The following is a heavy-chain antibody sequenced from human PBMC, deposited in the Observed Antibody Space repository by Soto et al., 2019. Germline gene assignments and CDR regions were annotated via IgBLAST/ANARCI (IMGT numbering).Heavy chain of an antibody. Sequence: GASVKVSCKASGGTFSSYAISWVRQAPGQGLEWMGGIIPIFGTANYAQKFQGRVTITADKSTSTAYMELSSLRSEDTAVYYCARDRRIYYDFWSGRYGMDVWGQGTTVTVSS. CDR3: ARDRRIYYDFWSGRYGMDV. CDR1: GGTFSSYA. D-gene: IGHD3-3*01. V-gene: IGHV1-69*06. CDR2: IIPIFGTA. J-gene: IGHJ6*02.